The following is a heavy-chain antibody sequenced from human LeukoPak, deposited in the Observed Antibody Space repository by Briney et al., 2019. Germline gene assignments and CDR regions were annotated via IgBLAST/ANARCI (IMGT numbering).Heavy chain of an antibody. D-gene: IGHD3-22*01. J-gene: IGHJ4*02. CDR3: ARVRSGYNIDY. Sequence: PGRSLRLSCAASGFTFDDYAMHWVRQAPGKGLEWVSGISWNSGSIGYADSVKGRFTISRDNAKNSLYLQLNSLRAEDTAVYYCARVRSGYNIDYWGQGTLVTVSS. CDR2: ISWNSGSI. CDR1: GFTFDDYA. V-gene: IGHV3-9*01.